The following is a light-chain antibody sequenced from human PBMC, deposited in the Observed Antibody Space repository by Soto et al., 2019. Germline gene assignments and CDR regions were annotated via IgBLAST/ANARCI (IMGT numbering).Light chain of an antibody. J-gene: IGKJ1*01. CDR1: RNVLYSSNNKNY. V-gene: IGKV4-1*01. CDR3: HQYHILPWT. Sequence: DIVMTQSPDSLAVSLGERATIKCKSSRNVLYSSNNKNYLAWYQQKPGQPPKLLIYWASTRESGVPDRFSGSGSGTDFTLTISSLQAEDVAVYYCHQYHILPWTFGQGTKVEIK. CDR2: WAS.